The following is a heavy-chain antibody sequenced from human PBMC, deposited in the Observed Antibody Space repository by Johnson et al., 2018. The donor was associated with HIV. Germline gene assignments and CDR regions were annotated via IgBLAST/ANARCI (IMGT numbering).Heavy chain of an antibody. V-gene: IGHV3-30-3*01. CDR3: ARGGYELFLNNAFDI. Sequence: VQLVESGGGVVQPERSLRLSCAASGFTFSSYAMHWVRQAPGKGLEWVAVISYDGSNKYYADSVKGRFTISRDNSKNTLYLQMNSLRVEDTAVYYCARGGYELFLNNAFDIWGQGTLVTVSA. CDR1: GFTFSSYA. CDR2: ISYDGSNK. D-gene: IGHD1-1*01. J-gene: IGHJ3*02.